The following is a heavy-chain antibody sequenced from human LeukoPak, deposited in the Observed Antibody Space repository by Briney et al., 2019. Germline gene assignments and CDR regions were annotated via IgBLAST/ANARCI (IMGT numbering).Heavy chain of an antibody. Sequence: ASVKVSCKASGGTFSSYAISWVRQAPGQGLELMGGIIPIFGTANYAQKFQGRVTITADKSTSTAYMELSSLRSEDTAVYYCARGGDYCSSTGCYLWFDYWGQGTLVTVSS. D-gene: IGHD2-2*01. J-gene: IGHJ4*02. CDR3: ARGGDYCSSTGCYLWFDY. CDR2: IIPIFGTA. CDR1: GGTFSSYA. V-gene: IGHV1-69*06.